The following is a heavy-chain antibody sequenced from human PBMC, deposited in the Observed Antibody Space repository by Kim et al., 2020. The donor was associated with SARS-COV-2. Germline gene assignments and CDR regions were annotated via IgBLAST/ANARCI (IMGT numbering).Heavy chain of an antibody. Sequence: ASVKVSCKASGYTFTSYDINWVRQATGQGLEWMGWMNPNSGNTGYAQKFQGRVTMTRNTSISTAYMELSSLRSEDTAVYYCATDSSSLWWYFDLWGRGTLVTVSS. D-gene: IGHD6-13*01. J-gene: IGHJ2*01. CDR2: MNPNSGNT. CDR3: ATDSSSLWWYFDL. V-gene: IGHV1-8*01. CDR1: GYTFTSYD.